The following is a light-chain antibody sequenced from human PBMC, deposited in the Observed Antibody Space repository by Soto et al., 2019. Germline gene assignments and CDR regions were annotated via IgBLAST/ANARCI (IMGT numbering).Light chain of an antibody. V-gene: IGLV1-40*01. CDR2: GNS. CDR1: SSNIGAGYD. J-gene: IGLJ3*02. CDR3: QSYDSSLSGSL. Sequence: QSVLTQPPSVSGAPGQRVTISCTGSSSNIGAGYDVHWYQQLPGTAPKLLIYGNSNRPSGVPDRFSGSKSGTSASLAITGLQAEDEADYYYQSYDSSLSGSLFGGGTKVTVL.